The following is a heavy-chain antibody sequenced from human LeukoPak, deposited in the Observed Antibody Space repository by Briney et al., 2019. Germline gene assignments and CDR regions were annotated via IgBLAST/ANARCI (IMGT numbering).Heavy chain of an antibody. CDR2: VSGSGGST. CDR3: VRGYYSNSFDF. CDR1: GFTFSSYA. J-gene: IGHJ3*01. Sequence: GGSLRLSCAASGFTFSSYAMGWVRQAPGKGLEWVSSVSGSGGSTYYADSVKGRFTISRDNAKNSLYLQMSSLRDGDTAVYYCVRGYYSNSFDFWGQGTVVTVSS. D-gene: IGHD2/OR15-2a*01. V-gene: IGHV3-23*01.